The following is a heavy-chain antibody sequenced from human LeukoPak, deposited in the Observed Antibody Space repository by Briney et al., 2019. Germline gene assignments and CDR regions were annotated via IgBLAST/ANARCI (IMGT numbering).Heavy chain of an antibody. CDR1: GGSFSGYY. CDR3: ARGRITMVRGVISHAFDI. J-gene: IGHJ3*02. CDR2: INHSGST. Sequence: SETLSLTCAVYGGSFSGYYWSWIRQPPGKGLEWIGEINHSGSTNYNPSLKSRVTISVDTSKNQFSLKLSSVTAADTAVYYCARGRITMVRGVISHAFDIWGQGTMVTVSS. V-gene: IGHV4-34*01. D-gene: IGHD3-10*01.